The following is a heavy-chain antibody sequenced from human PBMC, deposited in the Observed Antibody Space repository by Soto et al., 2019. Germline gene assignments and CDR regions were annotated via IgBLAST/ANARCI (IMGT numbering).Heavy chain of an antibody. CDR3: AKGGYYYYYGMDV. J-gene: IGHJ6*02. CDR1: GSTFSSYA. Sequence: PGGSLRLSCAASGSTFSSYAMSWVRQAPGKGLEWVSAISGSGGSTYYADSVKGRFTISRDNSKNTLYLQMNSLRAEDTAVYYCAKGGYYYYYGMDVWGQGTTVTVSS. V-gene: IGHV3-23*01. CDR2: ISGSGGST.